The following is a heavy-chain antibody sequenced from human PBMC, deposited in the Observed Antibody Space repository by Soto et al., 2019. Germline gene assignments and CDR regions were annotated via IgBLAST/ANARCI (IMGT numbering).Heavy chain of an antibody. D-gene: IGHD2-15*01. CDR1: GYNFDSYG. J-gene: IGHJ1*01. Sequence: QAQLVQSGSEVEKPGASVKVSCKASGYNFDSYGISWVRQAPGEGLQWMGWISTYTGNTHYSQNFQGRLSMTTDTFTMTAILHFSGLSIEDSDLYYCVRDFIYDQRGYSRSLWGQGTLVTVSS. V-gene: IGHV1-18*01. CDR2: ISTYTGNT. CDR3: VRDFIYDQRGYSRSL.